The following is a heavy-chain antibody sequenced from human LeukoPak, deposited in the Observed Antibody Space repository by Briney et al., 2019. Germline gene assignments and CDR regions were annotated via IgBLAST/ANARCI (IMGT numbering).Heavy chain of an antibody. CDR3: ARVGSSSWYWFDP. D-gene: IGHD6-13*01. CDR2: IYYSGST. CDR1: GGSISSGDYY. V-gene: IGHV4-30-4*08. J-gene: IGHJ5*02. Sequence: SETLSLTCTVSGGSISSGDYYWSWIRQPPGKGQEWIGYIYYSGSTYYNPSLKSRVTISVDTSKNQFSLKLSSVTAADTAVYYCARVGSSSWYWFDPWGPGTLVTVSS.